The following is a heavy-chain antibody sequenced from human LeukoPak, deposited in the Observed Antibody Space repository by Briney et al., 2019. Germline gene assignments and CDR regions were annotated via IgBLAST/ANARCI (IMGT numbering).Heavy chain of an antibody. CDR3: TRAITYFYGSVTYDWFES. CDR1: GFTFSSYW. CDR2: IESDGDT. V-gene: IGHV3-74*01. D-gene: IGHD3-10*01. Sequence: GGSLRLSYTASGFTFSSYWMHWVRQTPGQGLMWVARIESDGDTIYADSVQSRFTISRDNAKNTVYLQMNSLRVDDTAIYFCTRAITYFYGSVTYDWFESWGQGSRVTVSS. J-gene: IGHJ5*01.